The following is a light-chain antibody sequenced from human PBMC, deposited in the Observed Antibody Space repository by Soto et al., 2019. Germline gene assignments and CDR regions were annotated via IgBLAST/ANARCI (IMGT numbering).Light chain of an antibody. Sequence: EIVMTQSPATLSVSPGERATLSCRASQSLSNNLAWYQQKPGQAPRLLIYGATTRATGIPARFSGSGSGTEFTLTITSRQSEDFAGYYCQQYNNWPPGLTFGGGTKVEIK. CDR1: QSLSNN. CDR3: QQYNNWPPGLT. V-gene: IGKV3-15*01. J-gene: IGKJ4*02. CDR2: GAT.